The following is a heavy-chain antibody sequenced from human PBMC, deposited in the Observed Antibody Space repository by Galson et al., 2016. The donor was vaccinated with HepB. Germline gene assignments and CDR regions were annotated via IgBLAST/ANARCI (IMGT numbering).Heavy chain of an antibody. V-gene: IGHV4-59*13. D-gene: IGHD3-9*01. Sequence: SETLSLTCSVFGGSISGYHWTWIRQTPGKGLEWIGYIHYSGSTSYNPSLKTRVTISVDTAKNQFSLKLTSVTAADTALYYCARELRYYDYLLGSHDALDIWGQGTMVTVSS. J-gene: IGHJ3*02. CDR3: ARELRYYDYLLGSHDALDI. CDR1: GGSISGYH. CDR2: IHYSGST.